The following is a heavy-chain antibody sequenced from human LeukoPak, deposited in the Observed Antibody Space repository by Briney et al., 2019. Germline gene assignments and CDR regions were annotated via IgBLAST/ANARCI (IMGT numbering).Heavy chain of an antibody. J-gene: IGHJ1*01. CDR3: ARAGYSSSWYGGN. D-gene: IGHD6-13*01. Sequence: PSETLSLTCTASGGSISSYYWSWIRQPPGKGLEWIGEINHSGSTNYNPSLKSRVTISVDTSKNQFSLKLSSVTAADTAVYYCARAGYSSSWYGGNWGQGTLVTVSS. V-gene: IGHV4-34*01. CDR2: INHSGST. CDR1: GGSISSYY.